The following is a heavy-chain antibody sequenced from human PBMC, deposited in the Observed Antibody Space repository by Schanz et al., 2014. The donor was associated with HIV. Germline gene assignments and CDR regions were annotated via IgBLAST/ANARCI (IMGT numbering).Heavy chain of an antibody. Sequence: QVQLVQSGAEVKKPGASVKVSCKASGYTFTSSDINWVRQAAGQGLEWMGWMNANSGNTGYAQKFQGRVTMTRNTSISTAYMELSSLRSEDTAVYYCARVDRAVAGTRADYWGQGTLVTVSS. CDR1: GYTFTSSD. CDR3: ARVDRAVAGTRADY. J-gene: IGHJ4*02. D-gene: IGHD6-19*01. V-gene: IGHV1-8*01. CDR2: MNANSGNT.